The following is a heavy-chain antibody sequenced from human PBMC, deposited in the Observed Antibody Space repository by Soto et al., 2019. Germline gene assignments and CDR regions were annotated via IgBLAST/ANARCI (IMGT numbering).Heavy chain of an antibody. Sequence: QVQLVQSGAEVKKPGSSVKVSCKASGGTFSSYTISWVRQAPGQGLEWMGRIIPILGIANYAQKFQGRVTITADKSTSTAYMELSSLRSDDTAVYYCARDPMVATHLGADYWGQGTLVTVSS. J-gene: IGHJ4*02. CDR2: IIPILGIA. CDR3: ARDPMVATHLGADY. CDR1: GGTFSSYT. V-gene: IGHV1-69*08. D-gene: IGHD5-12*01.